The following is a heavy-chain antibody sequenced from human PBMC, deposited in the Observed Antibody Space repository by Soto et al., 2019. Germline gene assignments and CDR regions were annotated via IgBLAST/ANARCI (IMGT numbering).Heavy chain of an antibody. CDR1: GYRFTNYW. CDR2: IYPGDSDT. J-gene: IGHJ6*02. CDR3: ARHTPYCSGGSCYSYYYYGMDV. D-gene: IGHD2-15*01. V-gene: IGHV5-51*01. Sequence: PGESLKISCKGSGYRFTNYWIGWVRQMPGKGLEWMGVIYPGDSDTRYSPSFQGQVTISADKSISTAYLQWSSLKASDTAMYYCARHTPYCSGGSCYSYYYYGMDVWGQGTTVTV.